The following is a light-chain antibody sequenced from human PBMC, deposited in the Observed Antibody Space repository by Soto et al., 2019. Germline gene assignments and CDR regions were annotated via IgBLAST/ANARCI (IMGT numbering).Light chain of an antibody. Sequence: QSVLTQPPSASGTPGQGVTISCSGSSSNIGSNYVYWYQQLPGSAPKLLIYRNDQRPSGVPDRFSGSKSGTSASLAISGLRSEDEADYNCAAWDDSLSAVVFCGGTELAVL. CDR3: AAWDDSLSAVV. V-gene: IGLV1-47*01. CDR1: SSNIGSNY. CDR2: RND. J-gene: IGLJ2*01.